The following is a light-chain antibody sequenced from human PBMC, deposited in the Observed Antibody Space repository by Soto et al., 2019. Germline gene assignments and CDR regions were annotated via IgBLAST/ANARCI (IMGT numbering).Light chain of an antibody. Sequence: DIQMTQSPSTLSGSVGDRVTITCRASQTISSWLAWYQQKPGKAPKLLIYKASTLKSGVPSRFSGSGSGTELTLSISSLQPDDFATYYCHQYNSYWTFGQGTKVDI. CDR3: HQYNSYWT. V-gene: IGKV1-5*03. CDR2: KAS. J-gene: IGKJ1*01. CDR1: QTISSW.